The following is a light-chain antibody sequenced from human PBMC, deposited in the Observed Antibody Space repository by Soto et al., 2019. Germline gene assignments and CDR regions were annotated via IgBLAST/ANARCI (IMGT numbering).Light chain of an antibody. V-gene: IGKV3-20*01. CDR3: RGYGSCCRT. J-gene: IGKJ1*01. CDR1: QSVSSSY. Sequence: LAKPPATRSLTPGERAPLDYRASQSVSSSYLAWYQQKPGQAPRLLIYGASSRAICFPDRFSGSGSGTGFALTISRLEPADVAVYYCRGYGSCCRTFGQGTKVDIK. CDR2: GAS.